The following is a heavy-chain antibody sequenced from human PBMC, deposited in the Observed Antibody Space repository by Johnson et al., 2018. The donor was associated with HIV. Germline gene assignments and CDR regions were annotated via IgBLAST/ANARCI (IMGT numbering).Heavy chain of an antibody. CDR2: IKSKTGGGTT. CDR3: TTDWEYSYGSGKLDAFDM. V-gene: IGHV3-15*01. Sequence: MLLVESGGGLVKPGDSLRLSCTASGFRFSNAWMGWVRQAPGNGLEWLGRIKSKTGGGTTSYAAPVKGRFTISRDDSKDTVYLHMNSLKVDDTAVYYCTTDWEYSYGSGKLDAFDMWGQGTMVTVSS. D-gene: IGHD3-10*01. CDR1: GFRFSNAW. J-gene: IGHJ3*02.